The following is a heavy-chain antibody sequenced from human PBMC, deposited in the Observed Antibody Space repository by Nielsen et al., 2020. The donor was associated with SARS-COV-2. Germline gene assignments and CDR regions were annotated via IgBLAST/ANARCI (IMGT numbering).Heavy chain of an antibody. CDR3: ARSRGCSSTSCYYIDP. V-gene: IGHV1-3*01. D-gene: IGHD2-2*01. J-gene: IGHJ5*02. CDR2: INAGNGNT. Sequence: ASVKVSCKASGYTFTSYAMHWVRQAPGQRLEWMGWINAGNGNTKYSQKFQGRVTITRDTSASTAYMELSSLRSEDTAVYYCARSRGCSSTSCYYIDPWGQGTLVTASS. CDR1: GYTFTSYA.